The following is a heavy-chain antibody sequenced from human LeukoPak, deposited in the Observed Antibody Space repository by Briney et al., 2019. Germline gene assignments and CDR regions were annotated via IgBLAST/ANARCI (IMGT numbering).Heavy chain of an antibody. CDR2: IYSGGST. CDR1: GFTVSSNY. V-gene: IGHV3-53*01. Sequence: GGSLRLSCAASGFTVSSNYVSWVRQAPGKGLEWVSVIYSGGSTYYADSVKGRFTISRDNSKNTLYLQMNSLRAEDTAVYYCARARRWLHPFDYWGQGTLVTVSS. CDR3: ARARRWLHPFDY. D-gene: IGHD5-24*01. J-gene: IGHJ4*02.